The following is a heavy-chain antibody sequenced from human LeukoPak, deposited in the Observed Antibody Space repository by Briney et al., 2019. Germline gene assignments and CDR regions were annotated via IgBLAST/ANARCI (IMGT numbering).Heavy chain of an antibody. V-gene: IGHV4-34*01. CDR3: ARGPARDVVVPAAMGAYWFDP. CDR2: INHSGST. Sequence: SETLSLTCAVDGGSFSGYYWSWIRQPPGKGLEWIGEINHSGSTNYNPSLKSRVTISVDTSKNQFSLKLSSVTAADTAVYYCARGPARDVVVPAAMGAYWFDPWGQGTLVTVSS. CDR1: GGSFSGYY. J-gene: IGHJ5*02. D-gene: IGHD2-2*01.